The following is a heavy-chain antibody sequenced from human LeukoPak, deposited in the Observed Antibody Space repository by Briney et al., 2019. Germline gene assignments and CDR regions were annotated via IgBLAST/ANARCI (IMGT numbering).Heavy chain of an antibody. J-gene: IGHJ5*02. V-gene: IGHV1-69*13. D-gene: IGHD2-2*01. CDR2: IIPIFGTA. CDR3: ARNRGGPRYCSSTSCYRSWFDP. Sequence: GASVKVSCKASGGTFSSYAISWVRQAPGQGLEWMGGIIPIFGTANYAQKFQGRGTITADESTSTAYMELSSLRSEDTAVYYCARNRGGPRYCSSTSCYRSWFDPWGQGTLVTVSS. CDR1: GGTFSSYA.